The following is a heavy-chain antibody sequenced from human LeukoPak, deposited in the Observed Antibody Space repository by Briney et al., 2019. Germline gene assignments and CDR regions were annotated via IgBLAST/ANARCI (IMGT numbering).Heavy chain of an antibody. CDR3: ARDMNIVVARGDFDY. CDR1: GFTFSSYG. J-gene: IGHJ4*02. V-gene: IGHV3-33*01. D-gene: IGHD2-15*01. CDR2: IWYDGSNK. Sequence: PGGSLRLSCAASGFTFSSYGMHWVRQAPGKGLEWVAVIWYDGSNKYYADSVKGRFTISRDNSKNTLYLQMNSLRAEDTAVYYCARDMNIVVARGDFDYWGQGTLVTVSS.